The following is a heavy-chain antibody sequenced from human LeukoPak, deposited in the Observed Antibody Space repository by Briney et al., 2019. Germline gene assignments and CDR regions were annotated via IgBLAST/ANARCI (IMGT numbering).Heavy chain of an antibody. CDR1: GGSFSGYY. D-gene: IGHD5-18*01. Sequence: PSETLSLTCAVYGGSFSGYYWSWIRQPPGKGLEWIGEINHSGSTNYNPSLKSRVTISVDKSKNQFSLKLSSVTAADTAVYHCARIPNTAMVNWGQGTLVTVSS. V-gene: IGHV4-34*01. J-gene: IGHJ4*02. CDR3: ARIPNTAMVN. CDR2: INHSGST.